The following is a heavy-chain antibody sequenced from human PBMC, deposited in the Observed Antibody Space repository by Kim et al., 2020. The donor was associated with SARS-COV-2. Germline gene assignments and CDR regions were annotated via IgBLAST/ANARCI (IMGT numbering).Heavy chain of an antibody. V-gene: IGHV1-24*01. D-gene: IGHD3-10*01. CDR1: GYTLTELS. Sequence: ASVKVSCKVSGYTLTELSMHWVRQAPGKGLEWMGGFDPEDGETIYAQKFQGRVTMTEDTSTDTAYMELSSLRSEDTAVYYCATIQAYGSGSLNWFDPWGQGTLVTVSS. J-gene: IGHJ5*02. CDR2: FDPEDGET. CDR3: ATIQAYGSGSLNWFDP.